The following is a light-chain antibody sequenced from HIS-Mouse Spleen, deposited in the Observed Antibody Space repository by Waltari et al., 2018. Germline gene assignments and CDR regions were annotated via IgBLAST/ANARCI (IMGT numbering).Light chain of an antibody. CDR3: CSYAGSSTWV. CDR2: EGS. V-gene: IGLV2-23*01. CDR1: TRDVGRYNL. Sequence: QSALTQPASVSGSPGQAITLPCTGTTRDVGRYNLFSWYQQHPAKAPKLMIYEGSKRPSGVSNRFSGSKSGNTASLTISGLQAEDEADYHCCSYAGSSTWVFGGGTKLTVL. J-gene: IGLJ3*02.